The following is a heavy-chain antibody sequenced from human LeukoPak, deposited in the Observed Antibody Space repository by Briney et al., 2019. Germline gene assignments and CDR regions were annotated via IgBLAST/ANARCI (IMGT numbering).Heavy chain of an antibody. CDR1: GYTCTGYY. CDR2: ISPNSGGT. CDR3: ARGYSGYDWAGGYYYYMDV. J-gene: IGHJ6*03. D-gene: IGHD5-12*01. Sequence: ASVKLSCKSSGYTCTGYYMHWVRQAPGQGLEWMGRISPNSGGTNYSQKFQGRVTMTRDTSISTAYMELSRLRSDDTAVYYCARGYSGYDWAGGYYYYMDVWGKGTTVTVSS. V-gene: IGHV1-2*06.